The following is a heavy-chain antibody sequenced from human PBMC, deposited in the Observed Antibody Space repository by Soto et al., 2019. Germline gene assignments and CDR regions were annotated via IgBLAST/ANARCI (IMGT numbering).Heavy chain of an antibody. D-gene: IGHD3-10*01. J-gene: IGHJ4*02. CDR3: ARDKGDGSWSYYGY. Sequence: QVQLVQSGAEVKKPGASVKVSCKASGYTFSSYGISWVRQAPGQGLEWMGWISAYNGHTNYAQKVQGRVTMTTDTATSTAYMELRSLRSDDTDVYYCARDKGDGSWSYYGYWGQGTLVTVSS. CDR1: GYTFSSYG. CDR2: ISAYNGHT. V-gene: IGHV1-18*01.